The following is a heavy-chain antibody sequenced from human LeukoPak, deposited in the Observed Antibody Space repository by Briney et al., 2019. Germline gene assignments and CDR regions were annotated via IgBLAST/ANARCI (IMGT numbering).Heavy chain of an antibody. Sequence: GESLKISCKGSGYSFSSYYIAWVRQMPGKGLEWMGIIYPRDSNTTYSPSFQGQVTISADRSINTAYLQWSSLKASDTAIYYCARQAYYDIFTGAPQSWFHPWGQGTLVIVPS. CDR2: IYPRDSNT. CDR3: ARQAYYDIFTGAPQSWFHP. D-gene: IGHD3-9*01. V-gene: IGHV5-51*01. CDR1: GYSFSSYY. J-gene: IGHJ5*02.